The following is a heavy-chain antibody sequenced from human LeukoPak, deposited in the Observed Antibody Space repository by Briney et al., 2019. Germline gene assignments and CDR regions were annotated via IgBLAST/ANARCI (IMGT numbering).Heavy chain of an antibody. Sequence: SVTLSLTCAVSGASIRSYDWSWIRQPPGKGLEWIGGIYNSGGTNDNPSLKSRVSISLDTSKNQFSLTLTSVTAADTAVYFCARDRPAEKMSVWFGGPPAGLDPFDIWGQGKMVIVSS. CDR2: IYNSGGT. CDR1: GASIRSYD. CDR3: ARDRPAEKMSVWFGGPPAGLDPFDI. J-gene: IGHJ3*02. D-gene: IGHD3-10*01. V-gene: IGHV4-59*01.